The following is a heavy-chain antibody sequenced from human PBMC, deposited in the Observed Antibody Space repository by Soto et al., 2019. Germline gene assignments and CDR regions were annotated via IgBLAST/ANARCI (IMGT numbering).Heavy chain of an antibody. Sequence: EVQLVESGGGLVQPGGSLRLSCAASGFTFSSYWMSWVRQAPGKGLEWVANIKQDGSEKYYVDSVKGRFTISRDNAKNSLYLQMNSPRAEDTAVYYCAREFGSGWYDYWGQGTLVTVSS. CDR2: IKQDGSEK. CDR1: GFTFSSYW. D-gene: IGHD6-19*01. V-gene: IGHV3-7*01. J-gene: IGHJ4*02. CDR3: AREFGSGWYDY.